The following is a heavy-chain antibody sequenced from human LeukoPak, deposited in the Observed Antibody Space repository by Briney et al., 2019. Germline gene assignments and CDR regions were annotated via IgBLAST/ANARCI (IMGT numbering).Heavy chain of an antibody. CDR2: IFPSGGEI. CDR1: GFTFSTFA. Sequence: GGSLRLSCAASGFTFSTFAMIWVRQPPGKGLEWVSSIFPSGGEIHYADSVRGRFTISRDNSKSTLSLQMNSLRAEDTAVYYCAKAEPASGYDYWGQGTLVTVSS. J-gene: IGHJ4*02. D-gene: IGHD1-14*01. V-gene: IGHV3-23*01. CDR3: AKAEPASGYDY.